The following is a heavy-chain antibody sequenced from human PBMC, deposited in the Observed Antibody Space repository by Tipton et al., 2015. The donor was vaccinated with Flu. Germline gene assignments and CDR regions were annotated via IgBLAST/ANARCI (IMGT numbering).Heavy chain of an antibody. J-gene: IGHJ3*02. V-gene: IGHV4-4*07. Sequence: TLSLTCTVSGGSMSNNFWSWFRQPAEKGLEWIGRIYASGVTNYNPSPKSRVTMSIDTSKNQFSLRLSSVTAADTAVYYCARDPHKLGGESDAFDIWGQGTMVTVSS. CDR3: ARDPHKLGGESDAFDI. CDR1: GGSMSNNF. D-gene: IGHD7-27*01. CDR2: IYASGVT.